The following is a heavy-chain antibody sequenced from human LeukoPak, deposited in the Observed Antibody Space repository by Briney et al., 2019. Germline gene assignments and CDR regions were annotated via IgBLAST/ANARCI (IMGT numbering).Heavy chain of an antibody. J-gene: IGHJ4*02. CDR2: IDPSGGST. Sequence: ASVKVSCKASGYTFTSYYMRWVRQAPGQGLEWMAIIDPSGGSTSYAQKFQGRVTMTRDTSTSTVYMELSSLRSEDTAVYYCARGSSGLLFDYWGQGTLVTVSS. CDR1: GYTFTSYY. CDR3: ARGSSGLLFDY. V-gene: IGHV1-46*01. D-gene: IGHD6-19*01.